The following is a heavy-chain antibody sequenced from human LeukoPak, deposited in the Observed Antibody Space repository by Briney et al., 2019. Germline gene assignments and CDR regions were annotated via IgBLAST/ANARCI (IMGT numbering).Heavy chain of an antibody. CDR2: IGSSGGGI. D-gene: IGHD7-27*01. CDR3: AIDPNWGTHS. CDR1: GFTFSTYT. J-gene: IGHJ4*02. V-gene: IGHV3-23*01. Sequence: GGSLGLSCAASGFTFSTYTMYWVRHPPGKRLEWVSIIGSSGGGIHYADSVKGRFTISRDNSKNALYLQMNSLRVEDTAVYYCAIDPNWGTHSWGQGVLVTVSS.